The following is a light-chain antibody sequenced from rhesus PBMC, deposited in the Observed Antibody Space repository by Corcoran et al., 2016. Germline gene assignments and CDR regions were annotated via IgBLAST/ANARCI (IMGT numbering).Light chain of an antibody. V-gene: IGKV7-13*01. CDR1: ESVSFFGINL. CDR3: LQSKNSLMYS. CDR2: QAS. J-gene: IGKJ2*01. Sequence: DIVLTQSPASLAVSPGQRATITCRASESVSFFGINLIHWYQQKPGQPPKLLIYQASKTDTGGPASFSGSGSGTDFTLTINPVEADDAADYYCLQSKNSLMYSFGQGTKVEIK.